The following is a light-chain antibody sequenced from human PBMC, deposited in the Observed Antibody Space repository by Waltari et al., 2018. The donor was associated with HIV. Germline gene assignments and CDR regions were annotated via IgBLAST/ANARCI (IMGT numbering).Light chain of an antibody. CDR2: GAS. CDR1: QTVSSDY. V-gene: IGKV3-20*01. Sequence: DIVLSQSPATVSLSPGERATLSCRASQTVSSDYLAWYQQKPGQAPRLFIYGASSRATGIPDRFSGSGSATDFTLAISRLEPEDFAVYFCQQYASSPPTFGPGTRVNI. J-gene: IGKJ3*01. CDR3: QQYASSPPT.